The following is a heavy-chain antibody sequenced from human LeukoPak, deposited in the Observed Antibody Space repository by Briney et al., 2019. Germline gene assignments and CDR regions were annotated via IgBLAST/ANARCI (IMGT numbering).Heavy chain of an antibody. V-gene: IGHV3-48*01. CDR2: ITSSSSTI. CDR3: ARSTEWYADY. D-gene: IGHD3-3*01. Sequence: PGGSLRLSCAASGFNFNIYSMNWVRQAPGKGLEWVSYITSSSSTIYYADSVRGRFIISRDNAKKSVYLQLNNLRADDTAVYYCARSTEWYADYWGQGTLVTVSP. CDR1: GFNFNIYS. J-gene: IGHJ4*02.